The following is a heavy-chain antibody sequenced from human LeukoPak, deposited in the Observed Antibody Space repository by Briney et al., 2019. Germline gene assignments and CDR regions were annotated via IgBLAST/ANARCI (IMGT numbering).Heavy chain of an antibody. D-gene: IGHD1-26*01. CDR3: ASGMWEFDY. CDR1: GFTFSIYW. CDR2: IKEDGGEK. J-gene: IGHJ4*02. Sequence: GGSLRLSCAVSGFTFSIYWMTWVRQAPGKGLEWVANIKEDGGEKYYVDSVKGRFTISRDNAKNSLSLQVNSLRAEDTAVYYCASGMWEFDYWGQGTLVTV. V-gene: IGHV3-7*01.